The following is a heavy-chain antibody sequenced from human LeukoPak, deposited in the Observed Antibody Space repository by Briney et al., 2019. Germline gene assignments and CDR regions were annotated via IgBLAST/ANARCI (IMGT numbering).Heavy chain of an antibody. Sequence: ASVKVSFKASGYTFTSYYMHWVRQAPGQGLEWMGIINPSGGSTSYAQKFQGRVTMTRDTSTSTVYMELSSLRSEDTAVYYCAREMSGIGGNAGLKTWGQGTLVTVSS. CDR1: GYTFTSYY. V-gene: IGHV1-46*01. J-gene: IGHJ5*02. CDR2: INPSGGST. CDR3: AREMSGIGGNAGLKT. D-gene: IGHD4-23*01.